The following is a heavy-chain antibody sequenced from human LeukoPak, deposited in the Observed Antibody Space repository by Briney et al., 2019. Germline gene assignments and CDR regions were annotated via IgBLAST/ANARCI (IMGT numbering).Heavy chain of an antibody. CDR3: AKTRGGGASSGWYRRYFDY. CDR2: IRGSGGNR. J-gene: IGHJ4*02. Sequence: PGGSLRLSCAASGFTFSNYAMSWVRQAPGKGPEWVSGIRGSGGNRYYADSVRGRFTISRDNSKNTLYLQINSLRAEDMAVYYCAKTRGGGASSGWYRRYFDYWGQGTLVTVSS. V-gene: IGHV3-23*01. CDR1: GFTFSNYA. D-gene: IGHD6-19*01.